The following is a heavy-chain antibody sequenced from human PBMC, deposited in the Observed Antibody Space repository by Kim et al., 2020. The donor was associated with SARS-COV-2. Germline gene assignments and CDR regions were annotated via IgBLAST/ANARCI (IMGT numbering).Heavy chain of an antibody. V-gene: IGHV4-34*01. CDR2: INHSGST. J-gene: IGHJ6*02. CDR1: GGSFSGYY. D-gene: IGHD2-15*01. Sequence: SETLSLTCAVYGGSFSGYYWSWIRQPPGKGLEWIGEINHSGSTNYNPSLKSRVTISVDTSKNQFSLKLSSVTAADTAVYYCAREIEDLGGSWTSKYYYYYYGMDVWGQGTTVTVSS. CDR3: AREIEDLGGSWTSKYYYYYYGMDV.